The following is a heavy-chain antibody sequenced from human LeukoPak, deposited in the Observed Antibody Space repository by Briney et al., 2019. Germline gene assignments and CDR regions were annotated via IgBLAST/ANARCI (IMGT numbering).Heavy chain of an antibody. V-gene: IGHV4-4*07. Sequence: SETLSLTCTVSGGSISSYYWSWIRQPAGKGLEWIGHIYSSGSTNYSPSLQSRVTISVDKSKNQFSLKVSSVTAADTAVYYCARGSSCSTEFDCRGEGTLVTVSS. D-gene: IGHD2-2*01. CDR1: GGSISSYY. CDR3: ARGSSCSTEFDC. J-gene: IGHJ4*02. CDR2: IYSSGST.